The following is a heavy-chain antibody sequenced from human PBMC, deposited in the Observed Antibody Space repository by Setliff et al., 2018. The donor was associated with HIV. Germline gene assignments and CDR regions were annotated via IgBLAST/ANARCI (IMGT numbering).Heavy chain of an antibody. V-gene: IGHV3-33*01. Sequence: GGSLRLSCAASGFTFKTYGMHRVRQAPGKGLEWVAVIWYDGSNPKYADSVKGRFTISRDNSKNTLYLEMNSLRAEDTAVYYCAREMAATAHPDDPYFQHWGQGTLVTVSS. D-gene: IGHD6-13*01. J-gene: IGHJ1*01. CDR2: IWYDGSNP. CDR1: GFTFKTYG. CDR3: AREMAATAHPDDPYFQH.